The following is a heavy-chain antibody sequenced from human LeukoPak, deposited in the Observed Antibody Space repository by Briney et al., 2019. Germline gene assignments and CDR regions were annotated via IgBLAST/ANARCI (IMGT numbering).Heavy chain of an antibody. CDR1: GFTFSSYS. Sequence: GGPLRLSCAASGFTFSSYSMNWVRQAPGKGLEWVSSISSSSSYIYYADSVKGRFTISRDNAKNSLYLQMNSLRAEDTAVYYCARAYCSGGSCYPFDYWGQGTLVTVSS. CDR3: ARAYCSGGSCYPFDY. D-gene: IGHD2-15*01. J-gene: IGHJ4*02. CDR2: ISSSSSYI. V-gene: IGHV3-21*01.